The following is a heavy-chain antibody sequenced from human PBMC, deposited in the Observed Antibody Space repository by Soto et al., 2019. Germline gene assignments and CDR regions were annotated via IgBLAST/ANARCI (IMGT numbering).Heavy chain of an antibody. V-gene: IGHV5-10-1*01. CDR2: INPSDSYT. Sequence: GESLKISCHGSGYSFTSYWIGWVRQRPGKGLEWMGRINPSDSYTTYSPSFQGHVTISTDKSFSTAYLQWSGLKASDTAMYYCARLGYCTGTSCYPFDSWGQGTLVTVYS. CDR3: ARLGYCTGTSCYPFDS. D-gene: IGHD2-2*01. J-gene: IGHJ4*02. CDR1: GYSFTSYW.